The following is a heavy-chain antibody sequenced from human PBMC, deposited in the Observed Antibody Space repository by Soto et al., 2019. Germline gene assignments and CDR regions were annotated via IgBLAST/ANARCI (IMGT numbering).Heavy chain of an antibody. CDR2: ISGSSGST. V-gene: IGHV3-23*01. J-gene: IGHJ4*02. D-gene: IGHD6-19*01. CDR1: GYTYSSYA. Sequence: HPGGALRLSCVASGYTYSSYAMSCVREDRGKGVEWVSAISGSSGSTYYADSVVGRITISSDNTKYMLYLQMNSLRIEDTPVYCCAQDRSSGWYDYWGQGTLLKVSS. CDR3: AQDRSSGWYDY.